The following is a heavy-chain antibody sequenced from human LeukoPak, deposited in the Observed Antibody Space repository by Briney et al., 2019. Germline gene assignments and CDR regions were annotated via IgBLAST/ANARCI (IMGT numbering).Heavy chain of an antibody. CDR2: MNPNSGNT. Sequence: ASVKVSCKASGSTFTSYDINWVRQATGQGLEWMGRMNPNSGNTGYAQKFQGRVTMTRNTSISTAYMELSSLRSEDTAVYYCARFPTPYYYDSSGYSPGYGMDVWGQGTTVTVSS. CDR3: ARFPTPYYYDSSGYSPGYGMDV. J-gene: IGHJ6*02. V-gene: IGHV1-8*01. CDR1: GSTFTSYD. D-gene: IGHD3-22*01.